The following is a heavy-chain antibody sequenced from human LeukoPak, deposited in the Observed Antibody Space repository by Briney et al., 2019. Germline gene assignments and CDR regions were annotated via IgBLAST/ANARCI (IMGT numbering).Heavy chain of an antibody. Sequence: PGGSLRLSCAASGFTFNSYAMHWVRQAPGKGLEWVAFIGYDGSNKYYADSVKGRVTISRDNSKNMLYLQMNSLRSEDTAVYYCAKDSRVIRAFDYWGQGTLVTVSS. CDR1: GFTFNSYA. V-gene: IGHV3-30*02. J-gene: IGHJ4*02. CDR3: AKDSRVIRAFDY. D-gene: IGHD3-16*02. CDR2: IGYDGSNK.